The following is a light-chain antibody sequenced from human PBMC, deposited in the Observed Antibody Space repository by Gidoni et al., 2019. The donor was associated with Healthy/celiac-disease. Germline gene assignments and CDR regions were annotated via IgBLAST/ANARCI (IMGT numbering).Light chain of an antibody. CDR2: WAS. CDR3: QQYYSTPLS. V-gene: IGKV4-1*01. Sequence: DIVLTQSPDSLAVSLGERATINCKSSQSVLYSSNNKNYLAWYQQKPGHPPKLLIYWASTRESGVPDRFSGSGSGTDVTLTISSLQAEDVAVYYCQQYYSTPLSFXPXTKVDIK. J-gene: IGKJ3*01. CDR1: QSVLYSSNNKNY.